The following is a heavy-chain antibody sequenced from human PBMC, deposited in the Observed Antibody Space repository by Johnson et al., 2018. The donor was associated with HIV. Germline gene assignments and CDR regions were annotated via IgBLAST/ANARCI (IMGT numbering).Heavy chain of an antibody. D-gene: IGHD4-23*01. V-gene: IGHV3-20*04. CDR2: INWNGGST. J-gene: IGHJ3*02. CDR3: ARAHPFYGGNSEGAFDI. CDR1: GFTFDDYG. Sequence: VQLVESGGGVVRPGGSLRLSCAASGFTFDDYGMSWVRQAPGKGLEWVSGINWNGGSTGDADSVQGRFTISRDNAKNSLSLQMNSLRAEDTALYYCARAHPFYGGNSEGAFDIWGQGTMVTVSS.